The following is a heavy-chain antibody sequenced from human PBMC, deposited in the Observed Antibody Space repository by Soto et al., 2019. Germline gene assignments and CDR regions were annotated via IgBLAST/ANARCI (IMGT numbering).Heavy chain of an antibody. CDR2: INPNSGGT. CDR3: ARDSDILTGKSYYYYGMDV. CDR1: GYTSTGYY. D-gene: IGHD3-9*01. J-gene: IGHJ6*02. V-gene: IGHV1-2*02. Sequence: GASVKVSCKASGYTSTGYYMHWVRQAPGQGLEWMGWINPNSGGTNYAQKFQGRVTMTRDTSISTAYMELSRLRSDDTAVYYCARDSDILTGKSYYYYGMDVWGQGTTVTVSS.